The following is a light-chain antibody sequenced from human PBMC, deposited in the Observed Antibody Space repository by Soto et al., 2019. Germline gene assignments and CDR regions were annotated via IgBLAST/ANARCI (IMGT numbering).Light chain of an antibody. CDR2: DNN. CDR1: SSNVGNNY. CDR3: GAWDSSRRGVV. Sequence: QSVLTQPPSVSAAPGQKVTISCSGSSSNVGNNYVSWYQQLPGTAPKLLIYDNNKRPSGIPDRFSVSKSATSATLDITALQTGDEADYYCGAWDSSRRGVVFGGGTKLTVL. V-gene: IGLV1-51*01. J-gene: IGLJ3*02.